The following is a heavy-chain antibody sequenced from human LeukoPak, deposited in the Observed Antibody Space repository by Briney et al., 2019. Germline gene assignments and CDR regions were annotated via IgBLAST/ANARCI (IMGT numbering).Heavy chain of an antibody. D-gene: IGHD3-16*01. CDR1: GGTFSSYG. CDR2: IIPILDIT. Sequence: ASVKVSCKASGGTFSSYGISWVRQAPGQGLEWMGRIIPILDITNYAQKFQGRVTITADKSTSTAYMELSSLRSEDTAVYFCARGFGSSTSYVSDFDFWGQGTLVTVSS. V-gene: IGHV1-69*04. CDR3: ARGFGSSTSYVSDFDF. J-gene: IGHJ4*02.